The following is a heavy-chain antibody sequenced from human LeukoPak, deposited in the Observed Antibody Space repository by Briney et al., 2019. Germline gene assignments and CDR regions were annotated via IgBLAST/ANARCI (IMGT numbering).Heavy chain of an antibody. J-gene: IGHJ5*01. D-gene: IGHD4-11*01. V-gene: IGHV3-33*06. CDR2: IWSDGNQK. CDR3: AKDAQRGFDYSNSLES. CDR1: GFTYSHYG. Sequence: GGSLILSCAASGFTYSHYGVHWVRQAPGKGLEWVAVIWSDGNQKYYGDAVKGRFTISRENSMKTLFLQMNSLRGDDTAVYYCAKDAQRGFDYSNSLESWGQGTLVTVSS.